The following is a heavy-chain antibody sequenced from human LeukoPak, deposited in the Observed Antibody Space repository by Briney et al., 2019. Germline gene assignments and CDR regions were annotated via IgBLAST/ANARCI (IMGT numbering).Heavy chain of an antibody. CDR3: ARDRTTTIFGVVIPMDV. CDR2: IKEDGSQK. Sequence: GGSLRLSCAASGFTFSNHWMSWVRQAPGKGLEWVANIKEDGSQKYYVDSVRGRFTISRDNAKNSLYLQMNSLRAEDTAVYYCARDRTTTIFGVVIPMDVWGKGTTVTVSS. D-gene: IGHD3-3*01. J-gene: IGHJ6*04. CDR1: GFTFSNHW. V-gene: IGHV3-7*01.